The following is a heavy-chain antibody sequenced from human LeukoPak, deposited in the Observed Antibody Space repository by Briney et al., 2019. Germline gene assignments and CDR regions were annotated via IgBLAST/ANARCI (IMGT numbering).Heavy chain of an antibody. D-gene: IGHD4-17*01. CDR1: GYTFTSYG. CDR3: ARAPYGDYDSVFGESDY. CDR2: ISAYNGNT. V-gene: IGHV1-18*01. J-gene: IGHJ4*02. Sequence: GASVKVSCKASGYTFTSYGISWVRQAPGQGLEWMGWISAYNGNTNYAQKLQSRVTMTTDTSTSTAYMELRSLRSDDTAVYYCARAPYGDYDSVFGESDYWGQGTLVTVSS.